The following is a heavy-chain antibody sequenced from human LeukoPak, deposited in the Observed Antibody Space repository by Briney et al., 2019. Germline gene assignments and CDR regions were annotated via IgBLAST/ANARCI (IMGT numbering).Heavy chain of an antibody. CDR1: GFTFSSYW. D-gene: IGHD6-13*01. V-gene: IGHV3-7*01. CDR2: IKQDGSEK. CDR3: ARDGRGSWYAHKYFDY. J-gene: IGHJ4*02. Sequence: GGSLRLSCAASGFTFSSYWMQWVRQAPGKGLEWVANIKQDGSEKYYVDSVKGRFTISRDNAKSSLYLQMISLRAEDTAVYYCARDGRGSWYAHKYFDYWGQGTLVTVSS.